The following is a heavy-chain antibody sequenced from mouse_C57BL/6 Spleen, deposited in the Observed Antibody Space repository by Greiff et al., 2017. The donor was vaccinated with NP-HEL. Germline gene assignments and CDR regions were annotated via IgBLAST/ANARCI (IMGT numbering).Heavy chain of an antibody. CDR3: AREGGHGSSSGDS. CDR2: IYPGDGDT. D-gene: IGHD1-1*01. J-gene: IGHJ2*01. CDR1: GYAFSSSW. V-gene: IGHV1-82*01. Sequence: VQLQQSGPELVKPGASVKISCKASGYAFSSSWMNWVKQRPGKGLEWIGRIYPGDGDTNYNGKFKGKATLTADKSSSTAYMQLSSLTSEDSAVYFCAREGGHGSSSGDSWGQGTTLTVSS.